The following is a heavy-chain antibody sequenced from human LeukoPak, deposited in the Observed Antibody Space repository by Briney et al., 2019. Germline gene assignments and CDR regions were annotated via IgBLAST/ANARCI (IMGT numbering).Heavy chain of an antibody. Sequence: ASVKVSCKASGYTFTGYYMHWVRQAPGQGLEWMGWINPNSGGTNYAQKFQGRVAMTRDTSISTAYMELSRLRSDDTAVYYCASGPQGSIRFPFDYWGQGTLVTVSS. CDR1: GYTFTGYY. CDR3: ASGPQGSIRFPFDY. D-gene: IGHD3-3*02. V-gene: IGHV1-2*02. J-gene: IGHJ4*02. CDR2: INPNSGGT.